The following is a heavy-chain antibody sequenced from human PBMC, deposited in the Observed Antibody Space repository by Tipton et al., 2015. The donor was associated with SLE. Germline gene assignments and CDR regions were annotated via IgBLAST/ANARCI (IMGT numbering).Heavy chain of an antibody. J-gene: IGHJ4*02. V-gene: IGHV3-7*01. D-gene: IGHD1-26*01. CDR3: ASDARGSYYED. CDR1: GFTFSSYW. Sequence: GSLRLSCAASGFTFSSYWMTLVRLAPGKGLEWVASVNEHGSEGYYVDSLKGRFTISRDNAKNSLYLQVTSLRAEDTAVYYCASDARGSYYEDWGQGTLVTVSS. CDR2: VNEHGSEG.